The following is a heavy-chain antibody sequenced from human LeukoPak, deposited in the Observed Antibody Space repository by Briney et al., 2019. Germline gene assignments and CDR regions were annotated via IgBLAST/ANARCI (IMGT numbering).Heavy chain of an antibody. CDR1: GVSINNGRYY. CDR3: ARRGIAAAAHSDF. J-gene: IGHJ4*02. Sequence: SETLSLTCTVSGVSINNGRYYWGWIRQPPGRRLEWIGSIFYTGSAHYHPSFESRVVITIDTANNQFSLRLPSVTAADTAVYFCARRGIAAAAHSDFWGQGSLVTVSS. D-gene: IGHD6-25*01. V-gene: IGHV4-39*01. CDR2: IFYTGSA.